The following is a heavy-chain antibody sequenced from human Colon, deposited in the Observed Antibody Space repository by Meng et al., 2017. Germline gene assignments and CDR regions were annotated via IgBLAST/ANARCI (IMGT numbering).Heavy chain of an antibody. J-gene: IGHJ4*02. CDR1: GDSVSSNRAL. D-gene: IGHD3-10*01. Sequence: QVQLPESGPGLVEHSQTLSLACAIAGDSVSSNRALWHWVRQSPSRGLEWLGQTYYRSEWQNHYGVSVKSRITINADTSRNHFSLHLNSVTPEDTAVYYCTTWYGEYWGQGTLVTVSS. CDR2: TYYRSEWQN. V-gene: IGHV6-1*02. CDR3: TTWYGEY.